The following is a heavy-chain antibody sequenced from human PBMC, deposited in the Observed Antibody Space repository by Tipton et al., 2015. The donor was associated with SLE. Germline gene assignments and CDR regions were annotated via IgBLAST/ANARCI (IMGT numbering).Heavy chain of an antibody. CDR1: GGSISSHY. J-gene: IGHJ3*02. V-gene: IGHV4-59*11. CDR2: IYYSGST. D-gene: IGHD1-1*01. CDR3: ARDLEAFDI. Sequence: TLSLTCTVSGGSISSHYWSWIRQPPGKGLEWLGYIYYSGSTNYNPSLKSRDTISVDTSKNQFSLKLSPVTAADTAVYYCARDLEAFDIWGQGTMVTVSS.